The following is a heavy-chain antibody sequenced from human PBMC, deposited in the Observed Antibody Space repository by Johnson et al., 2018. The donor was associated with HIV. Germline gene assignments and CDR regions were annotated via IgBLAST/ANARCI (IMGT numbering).Heavy chain of an antibody. V-gene: IGHV3-66*02. CDR1: GFTVSSNY. J-gene: IGHJ3*02. Sequence: ALLVESGGGLVQPGGSLRLSCAASGFTVSSNYMSWVRQAPGKGLAWVSVIYSGGSTGYGDSGKGRFTSTRDNCKNTLYLQMNSLRAEDTAVYYCARGRNAFDIWGQGTMVTVSS. CDR2: IYSGGST. CDR3: ARGRNAFDI.